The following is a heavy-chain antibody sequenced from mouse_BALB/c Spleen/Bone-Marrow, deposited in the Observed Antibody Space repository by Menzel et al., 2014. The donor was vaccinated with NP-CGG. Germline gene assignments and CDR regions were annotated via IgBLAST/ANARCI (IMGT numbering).Heavy chain of an antibody. V-gene: IGHV6-6*01. CDR2: IRNKANNHAT. D-gene: IGHD2-3*01. CDR1: GFTFSDAW. J-gene: IGHJ3*01. CDR3: TREDGYSPFAY. Sequence: DVKLVESGGGLVQPGGSMKLSCAASGFTFSDAWMDWVRQSPEKGLEWVAEIRNKANNHATYYAESVKGRFTISRDDSKRSVHLQMNSLITEDADIYYCTREDGYSPFAYWGQGTLVTVST.